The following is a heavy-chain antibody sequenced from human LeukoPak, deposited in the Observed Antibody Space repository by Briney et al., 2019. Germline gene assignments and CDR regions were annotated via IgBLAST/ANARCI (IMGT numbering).Heavy chain of an antibody. V-gene: IGHV4-34*01. J-gene: IGHJ4*02. Sequence: SETLSLTCGVFGGSFSGYNWTWIRQPPGKGLEWIGEINDSGYTNFNPSLKSRVTISVDTSKKQISVNLTSVTAADTGVYYCARGPHQQWPPMQYWGQGSLVTVSS. CDR2: INDSGYT. CDR1: GGSFSGYN. CDR3: ARGPHQQWPPMQY. D-gene: IGHD6-19*01.